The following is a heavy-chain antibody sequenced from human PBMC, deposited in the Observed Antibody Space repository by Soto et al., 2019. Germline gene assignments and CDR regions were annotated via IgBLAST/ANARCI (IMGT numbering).Heavy chain of an antibody. J-gene: IGHJ4*02. V-gene: IGHV1-18*01. CDR3: ARGETEYSSSWSLFDY. D-gene: IGHD6-13*01. CDR2: ISPYNGNT. Sequence: GASVKVSCKASGYTFTSYGISWVRQAPGQGLEWMGGISPYNGNTNYAQKFQGRVTITADESTSTAYMEPSSLRSEDTAVYYCARGETEYSSSWSLFDYWGQGTLVTV. CDR1: GYTFTSYG.